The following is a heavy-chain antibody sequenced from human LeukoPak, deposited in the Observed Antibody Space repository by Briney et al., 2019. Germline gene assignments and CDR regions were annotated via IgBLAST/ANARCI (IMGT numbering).Heavy chain of an antibody. CDR3: ARSARVEPGTGYYFDS. J-gene: IGHJ4*02. CDR1: GGSINGYF. Sequence: SETLSLTGTVSGGSINGYFWSWMRQPAGKGLEWIGRILTNGNTDYNPSLNSRVTMSMDTSRNQFSLKLRSVSAADTAVYYCARSARVEPGTGYYFDSWGRGTLVTVSS. D-gene: IGHD2-15*01. V-gene: IGHV4-4*07. CDR2: ILTNGNT.